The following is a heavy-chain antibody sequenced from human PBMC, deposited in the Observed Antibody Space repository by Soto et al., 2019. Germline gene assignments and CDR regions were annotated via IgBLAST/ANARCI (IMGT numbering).Heavy chain of an antibody. CDR2: ISYDGSNQ. V-gene: IGHV3-30*18. CDR1: GFTFDIYG. CDR3: AKDQASGQGSFDS. Sequence: LSLSCAASGFTFDIYGMQWVRQAPDKGLEWVALISYDGSNQYYADSVKGRFTISRDNSKNTLFLQMNSLRADDTAVYYCAKDQASGQGSFDSWGEGTLVSVSS. J-gene: IGHJ4*02.